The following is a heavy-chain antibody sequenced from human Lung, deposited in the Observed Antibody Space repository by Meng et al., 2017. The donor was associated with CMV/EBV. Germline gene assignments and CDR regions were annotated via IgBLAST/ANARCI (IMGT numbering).Heavy chain of an antibody. J-gene: IGHJ6*02. CDR1: GFTFNTYA. CDR3: VKGIYPRTYYYYYYGLDV. D-gene: IGHD1-7*01. Sequence: GESLKIPCAASGFTFNTYAMHWVRQAPGKGLEWVAFIRFDASNKYYADSVKGRFTISRDNFKNTLFLQMNSLRPKDTAVYYCVKGIYPRTYYYYYYGLDVWGQGXSVTVSS. CDR2: IRFDASNK. V-gene: IGHV3-30*02.